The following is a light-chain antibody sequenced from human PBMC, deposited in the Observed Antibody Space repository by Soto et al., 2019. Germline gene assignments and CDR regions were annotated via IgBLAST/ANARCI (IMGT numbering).Light chain of an antibody. V-gene: IGLV2-14*01. CDR2: DVT. CDR1: SSDIGSYNY. J-gene: IGLJ2*01. Sequence: SALTQPASVSGSPGQSITISCTGASSDIGSYNYVSWYQQHPGKAPKLLIYDVTKWPSGISNRFSGSKSGNTASLTISGLQAEDEADYYCSSYTSTSTLVFGGGTKLTVL. CDR3: SSYTSTSTLV.